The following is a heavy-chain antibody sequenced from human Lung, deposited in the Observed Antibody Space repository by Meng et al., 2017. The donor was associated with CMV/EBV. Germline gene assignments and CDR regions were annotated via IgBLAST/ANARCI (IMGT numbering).Heavy chain of an antibody. Sequence: ASVXVSXKPSGYTFSAYYIHWVRQAPGQGLDYMGWINPNNGDTNYAQNFKGRVTFIKDTSISTAYMELSRLRYDDTAVYYCARGSYFDFWSGSRLDPWGQGTLVPVSS. J-gene: IGHJ5*02. D-gene: IGHD3-3*01. CDR2: INPNNGDT. CDR3: ARGSYFDFWSGSRLDP. V-gene: IGHV1-2*02. CDR1: GYTFSAYY.